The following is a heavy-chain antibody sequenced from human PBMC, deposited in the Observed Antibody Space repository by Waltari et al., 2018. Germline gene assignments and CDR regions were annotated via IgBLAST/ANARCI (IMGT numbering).Heavy chain of an antibody. J-gene: IGHJ5*02. V-gene: IGHV4-39*07. CDR3: ARKDQLEWLNREVGWFDP. Sequence: QLQLQESGPGLVKPSETLSLTCTVSGGSISSSSYYWGWIRQPPGKGLEWIGSIYYSVSSYYTPALKSRVTISGDTSKTQFSLKLSSVTAADTAVYYCARKDQLEWLNREVGWFDPWGQGTLVTVSS. CDR2: IYYSVSS. D-gene: IGHD3-3*01. CDR1: GGSISSSSYY.